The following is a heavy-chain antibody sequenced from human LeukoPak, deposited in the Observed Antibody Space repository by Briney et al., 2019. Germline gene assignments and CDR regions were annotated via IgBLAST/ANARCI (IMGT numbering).Heavy chain of an antibody. CDR2: INHSGST. J-gene: IGHJ4*02. CDR3: ARAEYSSGWYE. V-gene: IGHV4-34*01. Sequence: KPSETLSLTCAVYGGSFSGYYWSWIRQPPGKGLEWIGEINHSGSTNYNPTLKSRVTISVDTSENQFSLKLSSVTAADTAVYYCARAEYSSGWYEWGQGTLVTVSS. CDR1: GGSFSGYY. D-gene: IGHD6-19*01.